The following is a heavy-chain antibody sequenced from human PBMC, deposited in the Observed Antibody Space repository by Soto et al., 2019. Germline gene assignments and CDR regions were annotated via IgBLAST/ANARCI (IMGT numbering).Heavy chain of an antibody. CDR2: ISYDGSNK. D-gene: IGHD4-17*01. J-gene: IGHJ4*02. CDR1: GFTFSSYG. CDR3: AKGSQYGDGDYYDY. Sequence: QVQLVESGGGVVQPGRSLRLSCAASGFTFSSYGMHWVRQAPGKGLEWVAVISYDGSNKYYAGSVKGRFTISRDNCMSTMYLQMNSLRAEGRAVYYCAKGSQYGDGDYYDYWGQGTLVAVSS. V-gene: IGHV3-30*18.